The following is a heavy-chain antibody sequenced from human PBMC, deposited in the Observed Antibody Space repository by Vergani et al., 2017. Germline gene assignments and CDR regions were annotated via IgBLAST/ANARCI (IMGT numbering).Heavy chain of an antibody. CDR2: IYSGGST. CDR1: GFTVSSNY. Sequence: EVQLLESGGGLVQPGGSLRLSCAASGFTVSSNYMSWVRQAPGKGLEWVSVIYSGGSTYYADSVKGRFTISRHNSKNTLYLQMNSLRAEDTAVYYCARASLTGDLAGAFDIWGQGTMVTVAS. CDR3: ARASLTGDLAGAFDI. V-gene: IGHV3-53*04. J-gene: IGHJ3*02. D-gene: IGHD7-27*01.